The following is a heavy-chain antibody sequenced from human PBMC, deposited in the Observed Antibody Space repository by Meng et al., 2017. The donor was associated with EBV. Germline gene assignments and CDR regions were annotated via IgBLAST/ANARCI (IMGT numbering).Heavy chain of an antibody. Sequence: QGQMVQAGAEVKKPGASVKVSCKASGYTFTSYDINWVRQATGQGLEWMGWMNPNSGNTGYAQKFQGRATMTRNTSISTAYMELSSLRSEDTAVYYCARGVGTIFGVVIKNWFDPWGQGTLVTVSS. CDR1: GYTFTSYD. D-gene: IGHD3-3*01. J-gene: IGHJ5*02. CDR3: ARGVGTIFGVVIKNWFDP. CDR2: MNPNSGNT. V-gene: IGHV1-8*01.